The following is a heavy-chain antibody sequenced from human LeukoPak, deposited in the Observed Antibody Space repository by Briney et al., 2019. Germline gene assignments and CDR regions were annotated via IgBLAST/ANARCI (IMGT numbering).Heavy chain of an antibody. CDR3: ARSATYQLLLTNLHNWFDP. V-gene: IGHV4-34*01. J-gene: IGHJ5*02. CDR2: INHSGST. D-gene: IGHD2-2*01. CDR1: GGSFSGYY. Sequence: SETLSLTCAVYGGSFSGYYWSWIRQPPGKGLEWIGEINHSGSTNYNPSLKSRVTISVDTSKNQFSLKLSPVTAADTAVYYCARSATYQLLLTNLHNWFDPWGQGTLVTVSS.